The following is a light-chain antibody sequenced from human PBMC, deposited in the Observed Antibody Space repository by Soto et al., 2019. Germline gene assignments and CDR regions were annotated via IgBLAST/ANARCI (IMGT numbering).Light chain of an antibody. CDR1: QSISNH. J-gene: IGKJ1*01. CDR3: QQRYSSTPT. Sequence: DIQMTQSPSSMSASVEDRVIITCRASQSISNHLNWYQQKPGKAPKLLIFAASSLQSGVPSRFSGSRSGPDFTLTISSLQNEDFATYDCQQRYSSTPTFGQGTKVDIK. V-gene: IGKV1-39*01. CDR2: AAS.